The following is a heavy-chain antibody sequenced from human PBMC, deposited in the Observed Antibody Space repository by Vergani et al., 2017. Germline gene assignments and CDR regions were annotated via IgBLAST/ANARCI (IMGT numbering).Heavy chain of an antibody. CDR1: GFTFSDYY. D-gene: IGHD2-2*01. Sequence: QVQLVESGGGLVKPGGSLRLSCAASGFTFSDYYMSWIRQAPGKGLEWVAVISYDGSNKYYADSVKGRFTISRDNSKNTLYLQMNSLRAEDTAVYYCAKESVVPAARYYYYMDVWGKGP. CDR3: AKESVVPAARYYYYMDV. J-gene: IGHJ6*03. CDR2: ISYDGSNK. V-gene: IGHV3-30*18.